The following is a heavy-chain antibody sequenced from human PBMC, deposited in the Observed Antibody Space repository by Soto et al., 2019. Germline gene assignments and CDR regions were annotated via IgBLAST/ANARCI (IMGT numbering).Heavy chain of an antibody. D-gene: IGHD4-17*01. J-gene: IGHJ4*02. Sequence: QVQLVQSGAEVKKPGASVKVSCKASGYTFTSYYMHWVRQAPGKGLEWMGIINPSGGSTSYAQKLQGRVTMTRDASTRTGYMELSSLRPEDAAVYYCATIDYVDFDYWGQGTLVTVSS. CDR1: GYTFTSYY. CDR3: ATIDYVDFDY. CDR2: INPSGGST. V-gene: IGHV1-46*04.